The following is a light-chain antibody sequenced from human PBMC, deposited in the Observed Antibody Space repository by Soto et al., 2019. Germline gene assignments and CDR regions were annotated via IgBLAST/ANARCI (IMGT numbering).Light chain of an antibody. CDR3: QQYGISPQT. V-gene: IGKV3-20*01. J-gene: IGKJ5*01. CDR2: GAS. CDR1: QSVRSNC. Sequence: EIVVTQSPGTLSMSPGESATLSCRASQSVRSNCLAWYQQKPGQAPRLLIYGASNRATGIPDRVSGGGSGTDFTLTISRLEPEEFAVYYCQQYGISPQTFGQGTRLDIE.